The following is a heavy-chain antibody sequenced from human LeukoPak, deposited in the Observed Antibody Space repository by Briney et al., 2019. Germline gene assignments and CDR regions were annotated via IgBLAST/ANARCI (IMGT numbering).Heavy chain of an antibody. J-gene: IGHJ3*02. CDR1: GFTFSNYN. V-gene: IGHV3-48*02. CDR3: AKDQYYYDSSGYYWNAFDI. CDR2: ITSSSTI. D-gene: IGHD3-22*01. Sequence: GGSLRLSCAASGFTFSNYNMNWVRQAPGKGLEWVSHITSSSTIYYADSVKGRFTISRDNAKNSLYLQMNSLRDEDTAVYYCAKDQYYYDSSGYYWNAFDIWGQGTMVTVSS.